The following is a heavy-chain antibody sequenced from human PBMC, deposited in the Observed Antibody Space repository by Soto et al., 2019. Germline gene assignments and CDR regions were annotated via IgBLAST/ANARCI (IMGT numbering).Heavy chain of an antibody. CDR1: GFTFSSYG. CDR2: ISYDGSNK. Sequence: GGSLRLSCAASGFTFSSYGMHWVRQAPGKGLKRVAVISYDGSNKYYADSVKGRFTISRDNSKNTLYLQMNSLRAEDTAVYFCAKNYYDSSGYTIYYGMDVWGQGTTVTVSS. D-gene: IGHD3-22*01. V-gene: IGHV3-30*18. J-gene: IGHJ6*02. CDR3: AKNYYDSSGYTIYYGMDV.